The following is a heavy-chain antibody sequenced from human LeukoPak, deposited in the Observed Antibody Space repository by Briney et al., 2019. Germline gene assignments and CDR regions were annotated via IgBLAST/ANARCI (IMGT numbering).Heavy chain of an antibody. Sequence: SETLSLTCAVYGGSFSGYYWSWIRQPPGKGLEWIGEINHSGSTNYNPSLKSRVTISVDTSKNQFSLKLSSVTAADTAVYYCAREICSSGCPNDAFDMWGQGTMVTVSS. D-gene: IGHD3-22*01. V-gene: IGHV4-34*01. J-gene: IGHJ3*02. CDR2: INHSGST. CDR3: AREICSSGCPNDAFDM. CDR1: GGSFSGYY.